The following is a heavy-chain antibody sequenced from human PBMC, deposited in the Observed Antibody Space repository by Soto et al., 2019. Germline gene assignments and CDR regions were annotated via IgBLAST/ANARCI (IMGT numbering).Heavy chain of an antibody. V-gene: IGHV4-59*08. CDR3: ARHGGSSSFDC. D-gene: IGHD1-26*01. CDR1: GGSTSSYY. Sequence: QVQLQESGPGLVKPSETLSLTCTVTGGSTSSYYWSWLRQPPGKGLEWIGYNSYSGSTDYHPSLEHRVTISVATSKNQFSLKLSFATAADTAVYYCARHGGSSSFDCWGQGTLVTVSS. CDR2: NSYSGST. J-gene: IGHJ4*02.